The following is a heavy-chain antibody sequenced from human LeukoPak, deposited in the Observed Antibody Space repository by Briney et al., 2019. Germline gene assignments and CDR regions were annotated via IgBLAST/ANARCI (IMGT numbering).Heavy chain of an antibody. CDR2: ISYDGSNK. Sequence: GGSLRLSCAASGFTFSSYGMHWVRQAPGKRLEWVAVISYDGSNKYYADSVKGRFTISRDNSKNTLYLQMNSLRAEDTAVYYCAKPNRRYCSSTSCYPDWFDPWGQGTLVTVSS. D-gene: IGHD2-2*01. V-gene: IGHV3-30*18. CDR3: AKPNRRYCSSTSCYPDWFDP. J-gene: IGHJ5*02. CDR1: GFTFSSYG.